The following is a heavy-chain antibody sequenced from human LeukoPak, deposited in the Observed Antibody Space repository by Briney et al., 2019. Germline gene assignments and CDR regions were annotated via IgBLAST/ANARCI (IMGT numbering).Heavy chain of an antibody. CDR1: GYTFTSYG. Sequence: ASVKVSCKASGYTFTSYGISWVRQAPGQGLEWMGWISAYNGNTNYAQKLQGRVTMTTDTSTSTAYKELRSLRSDDTAVYYCARAPSYGDYVLDYWGQGTLVTVSS. J-gene: IGHJ4*02. D-gene: IGHD4-17*01. CDR3: ARAPSYGDYVLDY. CDR2: ISAYNGNT. V-gene: IGHV1-18*01.